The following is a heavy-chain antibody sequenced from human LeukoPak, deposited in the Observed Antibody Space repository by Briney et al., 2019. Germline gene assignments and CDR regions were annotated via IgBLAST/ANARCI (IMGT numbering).Heavy chain of an antibody. CDR1: GYTFTGYH. CDR2: INPNSGGT. J-gene: IGHJ6*02. D-gene: IGHD2-2*01. Sequence: ASVKVSCKASGYTFTGYHMHWVRQAPGEGLEWMGRINPNSGGTNYAQKLQGRVTMTTDTSTSTAYMELRSLRSDDTAVYYCARVLCSSTSCAYYYYGMDVWGQGTTVTVSS. V-gene: IGHV1-2*06. CDR3: ARVLCSSTSCAYYYYGMDV.